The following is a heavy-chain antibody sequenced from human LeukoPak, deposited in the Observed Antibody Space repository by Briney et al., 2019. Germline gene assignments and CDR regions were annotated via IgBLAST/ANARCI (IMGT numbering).Heavy chain of an antibody. CDR3: AREMSNVFGY. CDR2: TYYTSKWYN. D-gene: IGHD2-8*01. CDR1: GDSVSNNNAA. Sequence: SQTLSLTCATSGDSVSNNNAAWNWLRQAPSRGLEWLGRTYYTSKWYNGYAASVKSRITINPDTSKNQFSLQLNSVTPEDTAVYYCAREMSNVFGYWGQGILVTVSS. V-gene: IGHV6-1*01. J-gene: IGHJ4*02.